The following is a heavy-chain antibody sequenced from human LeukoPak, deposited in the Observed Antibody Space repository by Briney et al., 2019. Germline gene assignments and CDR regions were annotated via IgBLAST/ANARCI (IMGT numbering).Heavy chain of an antibody. Sequence: LSGGSLRLSCAASGFTFDDYGMSWVRQAPGKGLEWVSGINWNGDSTGYADSVKGRFTISRDNAKNTLYLQMNSLRAEDTAVYYCARDQDGPGATVDHWGQGTLVTVSS. CDR3: ARDQDGPGATVDH. V-gene: IGHV3-20*04. CDR1: GFTFDDYG. D-gene: IGHD1-26*01. J-gene: IGHJ5*02. CDR2: INWNGDST.